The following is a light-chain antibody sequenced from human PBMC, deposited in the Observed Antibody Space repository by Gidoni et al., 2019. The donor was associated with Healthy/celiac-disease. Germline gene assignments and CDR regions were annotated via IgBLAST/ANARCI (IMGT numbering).Light chain of an antibody. V-gene: IGKV3-20*01. CDR2: GAS. CDR3: QQYGSSFT. CDR1: QSVSSSY. J-gene: IGKJ3*01. Sequence: EIVLTQSPGTLSLSPGERATLSCRASQSVSSSYLAWYQQKPGQAPRLRIYGASSRATGIPDRFSGSGSGTDFTLTISRLEPEAFAVYYCQQYGSSFTFGPGTKVDIK.